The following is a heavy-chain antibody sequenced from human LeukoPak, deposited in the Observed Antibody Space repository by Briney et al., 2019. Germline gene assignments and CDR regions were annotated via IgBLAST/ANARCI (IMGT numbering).Heavy chain of an antibody. CDR2: ISVSGGST. D-gene: IGHD3-16*01. Sequence: GGSLRLSCAVSGFIVRTNYMNWVRQAPGKGLEWVAAISVSGGSTYYADSVKGRFTISRDNSKNTLYLQMNNLRAEDTAVYYCAKGGWGDPFDYWGQGTLVTVSS. CDR1: GFIVRTNY. V-gene: IGHV3-23*01. CDR3: AKGGWGDPFDY. J-gene: IGHJ4*02.